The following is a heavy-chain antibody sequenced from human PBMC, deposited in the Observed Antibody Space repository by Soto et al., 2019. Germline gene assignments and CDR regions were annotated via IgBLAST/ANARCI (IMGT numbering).Heavy chain of an antibody. CDR3: ATHPGGGGY. D-gene: IGHD3-10*01. Sequence: EVQLVESGGGLIQPGGSLRLSCAVSGFTVSNIYMSWVRQAPGKGLEGVSVIYSGGYTAYGDSVKGRFTISRDNSKNPLYLQMKSLGPADPALFSCATHPGGGGYWGQGTLVTVSS. CDR2: IYSGGYT. J-gene: IGHJ4*02. CDR1: GFTVSNIY. V-gene: IGHV3-53*01.